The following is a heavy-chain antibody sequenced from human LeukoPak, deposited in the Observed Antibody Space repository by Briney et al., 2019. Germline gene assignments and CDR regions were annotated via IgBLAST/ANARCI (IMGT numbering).Heavy chain of an antibody. CDR3: ARGLYGDYEGVDAFDI. D-gene: IGHD4-17*01. CDR2: ISYDGSNK. J-gene: IGHJ3*02. Sequence: PGGSLRLSCAASGFTFSSYAMHWVRQAPGKGLEWVAVISYDGSNKYYADSVKGRFTISRDNSKNTLYLQMNSLRAEDTAVYYCARGLYGDYEGVDAFDIWGQGTMVTVSS. CDR1: GFTFSSYA. V-gene: IGHV3-30-3*01.